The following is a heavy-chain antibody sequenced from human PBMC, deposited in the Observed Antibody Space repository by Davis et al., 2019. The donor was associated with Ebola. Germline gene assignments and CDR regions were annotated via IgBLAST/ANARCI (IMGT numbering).Heavy chain of an antibody. Sequence: PGGSLRLSCAASGFTFSNAWMSWVRQAPGKGLEWVGRIKSKTDGGTTDYAAPVKGRFTISRDDSKNTLYLQMNSLKTEDTAVYYCTSVGYSYGYGYYYYYMDVWGKGTTVTVSS. CDR1: GFTFSNAW. J-gene: IGHJ6*03. CDR2: IKSKTDGGTT. V-gene: IGHV3-15*01. CDR3: TSVGYSYGYGYYYYYMDV. D-gene: IGHD5-18*01.